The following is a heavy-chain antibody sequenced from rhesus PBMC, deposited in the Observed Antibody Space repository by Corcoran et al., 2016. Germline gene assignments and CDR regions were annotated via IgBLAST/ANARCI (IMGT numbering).Heavy chain of an antibody. CDR1: GGSISDDYY. D-gene: IGHD3-16*01. V-gene: IGHV4-106*01. CDR3: ARPSGSYYYFDY. Sequence: QVQLQESGPGLVKPSETLSLTCAVSGGSISDDYYGSWIRQPQGKGLEWIGYIYGSGGGTNYNPSLKNRVTISIDTSKNQFSLKLSSVTAADTAVYYCARPSGSYYYFDYWGQGVLVTVSS. CDR2: IYGSGGGT. J-gene: IGHJ4*01.